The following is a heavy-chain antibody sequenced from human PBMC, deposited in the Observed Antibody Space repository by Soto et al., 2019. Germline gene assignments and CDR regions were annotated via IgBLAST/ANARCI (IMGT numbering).Heavy chain of an antibody. CDR2: VRHTGDT. CDR1: GASIKSYH. Sequence: QVQLQESGPGLVKPSETLSLTCAVSGASIKSYHWSWIRQPAGKGLEWVGRVRHTGDTNYNPSLKSRVTMAMDTSRNEISLKMTCVTAADTAAYFCAKDVSSRRWFDPWGQGVLVIVSS. V-gene: IGHV4-4*07. J-gene: IGHJ5*02. CDR3: AKDVSSRRWFDP.